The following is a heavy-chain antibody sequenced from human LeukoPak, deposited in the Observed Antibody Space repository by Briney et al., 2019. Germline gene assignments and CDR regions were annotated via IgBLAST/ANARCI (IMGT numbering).Heavy chain of an antibody. J-gene: IGHJ6*02. D-gene: IGHD6-13*01. CDR2: SSSSGSTI. CDR3: ASTSSRIAAAGIWGYGMDV. CDR1: GFILSSYE. V-gene: IGHV3-48*03. Sequence: GGSLRLSCAASGFILSSYEMNWVRQAPGKGLEWVSYSSSSGSTIYYADSVKGRFTISRDNAKNSLYLQMNSLRAEDTAVYYCASTSSRIAAAGIWGYGMDVWGQGTTVTVSS.